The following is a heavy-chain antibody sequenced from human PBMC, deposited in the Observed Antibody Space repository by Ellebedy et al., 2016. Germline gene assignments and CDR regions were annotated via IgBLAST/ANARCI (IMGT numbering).Heavy chain of an antibody. J-gene: IGHJ4*02. CDR1: GGSFSGYY. CDR3: ARTVVFEY. V-gene: IGHV4-34*01. CDR2: INHSEST. Sequence: SETLSLTXAVYGGSFSGYYWSWIRQPPGKGLEWIGEINHSESTRYNPSLKSRVTISVDTSKNQFSLKLSSVTAADTAVYYCARTVVFEYWGRGTLVTVSS. D-gene: IGHD3-16*02.